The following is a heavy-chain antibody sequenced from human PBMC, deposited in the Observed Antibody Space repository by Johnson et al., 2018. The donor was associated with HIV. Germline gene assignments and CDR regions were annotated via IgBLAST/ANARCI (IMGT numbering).Heavy chain of an antibody. Sequence: QVQLVESGGGVVQPGRSLRLSCVASGFTFSTYAMQWVRQAPGKGLEWVAVISYDENNKYYADSVKGRFTISRDNSKNTLYLQMNSLRAEDTAVYYCARGGSGWSHDAFDIWGQGTMVTVSS. V-gene: IGHV3-30-3*01. CDR1: GFTFSTYA. D-gene: IGHD6-19*01. J-gene: IGHJ3*02. CDR2: ISYDENNK. CDR3: ARGGSGWSHDAFDI.